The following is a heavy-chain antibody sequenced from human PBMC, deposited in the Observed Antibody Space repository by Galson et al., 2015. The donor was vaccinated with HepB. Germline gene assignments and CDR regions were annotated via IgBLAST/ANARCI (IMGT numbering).Heavy chain of an antibody. D-gene: IGHD6-19*01. J-gene: IGHJ4*02. CDR2: VSWDGDNT. CDR1: GFTFNDYT. V-gene: IGHV3-43*01. CDR3: AKDAYSSGWYLPWRNIKTYYFDC. Sequence: SLRLSCAASGFTFNDYTMHWVRQAPGRGLEWVSLVSWDGDNTYYAAFVKGRFTISRDNSRNSLYLQMNRLRTEDPALYYYAKDAYSSGWYLPWRNIKTYYFDCWGQGTLVTVSS.